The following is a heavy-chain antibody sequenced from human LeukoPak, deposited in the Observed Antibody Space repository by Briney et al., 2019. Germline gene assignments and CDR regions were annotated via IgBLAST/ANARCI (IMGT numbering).Heavy chain of an antibody. Sequence: ASVKVSCKASGYTFISYYMHWVRQAPGQGLEWMGIINPSGGSTSYAQKFQGRVTMTRDTSTSTVYMELSSLRSEDTAVYYCARVFGADYYYYGMDVWGQGTTVTVSS. CDR1: GYTFISYY. CDR2: INPSGGST. V-gene: IGHV1-46*01. D-gene: IGHD3-10*01. CDR3: ARVFGADYYYYGMDV. J-gene: IGHJ6*02.